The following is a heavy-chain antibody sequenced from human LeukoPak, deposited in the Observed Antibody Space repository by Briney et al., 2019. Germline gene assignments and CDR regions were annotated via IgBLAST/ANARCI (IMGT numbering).Heavy chain of an antibody. CDR3: ARAAFTISQTFGPYYFDY. Sequence: ASVKVSCKASGYTFTGYYMHWVRQAPGQGLEWMGWINPNSGGTNYAQKFQGRVTMTRDTSISTAYMELSRLRSDDTAVYYCARAAFTISQTFGPYYFDYWGQGTLVTVSS. D-gene: IGHD3-9*01. V-gene: IGHV1-2*02. J-gene: IGHJ4*02. CDR1: GYTFTGYY. CDR2: INPNSGGT.